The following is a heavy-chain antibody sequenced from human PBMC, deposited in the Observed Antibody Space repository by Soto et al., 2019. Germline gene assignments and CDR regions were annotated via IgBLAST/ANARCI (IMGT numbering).Heavy chain of an antibody. CDR3: AKSLDIVVVPAVNN. V-gene: IGHV3-23*01. CDR1: GFTFSSYA. CDR2: ISGSGGST. D-gene: IGHD2-2*03. J-gene: IGHJ4*02. Sequence: GGSLRLSCAASGFTFSSYAMSWVRQAPGKGLEWVSAISGSGGSTYYADSVKGRFTISRDNSKNTLYLQMNSLRAEDTAVYYCAKSLDIVVVPAVNNWGQGTLVTVSS.